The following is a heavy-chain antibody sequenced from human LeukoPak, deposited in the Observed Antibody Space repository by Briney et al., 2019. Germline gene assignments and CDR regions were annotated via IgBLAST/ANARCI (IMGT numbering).Heavy chain of an antibody. CDR2: IYHSGST. D-gene: IGHD3-16*01. V-gene: IGHV4-38-2*02. J-gene: IGHJ4*02. Sequence: SETLSLTCTVSGYSISSGYYWGWIRQPPGKGLEWIGSIYHSGSTHYNPSLKSRVTISVNTSKNQFSLKLSSVTAADTAVYYCTRANGYGLIDYWGQGTLVTVSS. CDR1: GYSISSGYY. CDR3: TRANGYGLIDY.